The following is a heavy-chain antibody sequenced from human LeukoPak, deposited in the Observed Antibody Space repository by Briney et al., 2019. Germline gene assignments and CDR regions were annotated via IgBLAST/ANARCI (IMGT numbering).Heavy chain of an antibody. CDR1: GFTFSNYA. D-gene: IGHD6-13*01. Sequence: GGSLRLSCAASGFTFSNYAMSWVRQAPGRGLEWVSGISGSGGTTYYADSVKGRFTISRDSSKSTLYLQMNSLRAEDTAVYSCAKDSRYSSSWFSYYFDYWGQGTLVTVSS. CDR3: AKDSRYSSSWFSYYFDY. CDR2: ISGSGGTT. J-gene: IGHJ4*02. V-gene: IGHV3-23*01.